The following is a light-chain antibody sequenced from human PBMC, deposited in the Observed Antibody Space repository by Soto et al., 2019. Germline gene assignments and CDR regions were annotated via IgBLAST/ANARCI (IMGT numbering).Light chain of an antibody. CDR3: CSYASSYTWV. V-gene: IGLV2-23*01. J-gene: IGLJ3*02. CDR1: SSDVGSYNL. CDR2: EGS. Sequence: QSALTQPASVSGSPGQSITISCTGTSSDVGSYNLVSWYQQHPGKAPKLMIYEGSKRPSGVSNRFSGSESGNTASLTISGLQAEDEADYYCCSYASSYTWVFGGGTKVTVL.